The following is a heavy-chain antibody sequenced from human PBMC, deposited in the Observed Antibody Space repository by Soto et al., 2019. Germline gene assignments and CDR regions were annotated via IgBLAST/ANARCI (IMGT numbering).Heavy chain of an antibody. CDR1: GFSLTTSGVG. Sequence: QITLNESGPTVVRPTETLTLTCRFSGFSLTTSGVGVGWIRQSPGKAPEWLALIYRDDDKRYSASLKSRLTIPKDTSKNQVVLTVSDLDPTDTATYYCAHRVLRTVFGLVTTTAIYFDFWGQGTPVAVSS. V-gene: IGHV2-5*02. CDR2: IYRDDDK. J-gene: IGHJ4*02. CDR3: AHRVLRTVFGLVTTTAIYFDF. D-gene: IGHD3-3*01.